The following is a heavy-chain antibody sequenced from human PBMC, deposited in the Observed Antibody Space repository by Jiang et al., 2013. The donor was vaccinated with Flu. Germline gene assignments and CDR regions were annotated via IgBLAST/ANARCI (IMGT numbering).Heavy chain of an antibody. D-gene: IGHD6-13*01. CDR3: ARGAGSWHPLNY. V-gene: IGHV4-59*01. CDR2: ISYSGNT. CDR1: GGSIRSFY. J-gene: IGHJ4*02. Sequence: PGLVKPSETLSLACTVSGGSIRSFYWSWIRQPPGKGLEWIGHISYSGNTNYNPSLKSRVTMSVDTSKNQFSLNVTSVTAADSAVYFCARGAGSWHPLNYWGQGILVTVSS.